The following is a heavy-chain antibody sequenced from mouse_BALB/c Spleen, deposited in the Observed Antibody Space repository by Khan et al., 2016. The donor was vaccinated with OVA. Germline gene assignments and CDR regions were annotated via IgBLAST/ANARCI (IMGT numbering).Heavy chain of an antibody. J-gene: IGHJ3*01. CDR1: GYTFSSYW. CDR3: TRRNYYGSSSWFGY. D-gene: IGHD1-1*01. Sequence: QVQLKESGAELMKPGASVKISCKATGYTFSSYWIEWVKQRPGHGLEWIAEILPGGGSTNYNEKFKGKATFTADTSSNTAFMQLSSLTSEDSAVYYGTRRNYYGSSSWFGYWGQGTLVTVSA. CDR2: ILPGGGST. V-gene: IGHV1-9*01.